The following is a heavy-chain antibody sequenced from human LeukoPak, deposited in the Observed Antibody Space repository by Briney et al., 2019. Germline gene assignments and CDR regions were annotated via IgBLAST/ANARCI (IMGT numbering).Heavy chain of an antibody. CDR1: GFTFSSYG. J-gene: IGHJ4*02. V-gene: IGHV3-30*02. D-gene: IGHD3-9*01. CDR2: IRYDGSNK. Sequence: GGSLRLSCAASGFTFSSYGMHWVRQAPGKGLEWVAFIRYDGSNKYYADSVKGRFTISRDNSKNTLYLQMNSLRAEDTAVYYCAKDKAILTGYWENYFDYWGRGTLVTVSS. CDR3: AKDKAILTGYWENYFDY.